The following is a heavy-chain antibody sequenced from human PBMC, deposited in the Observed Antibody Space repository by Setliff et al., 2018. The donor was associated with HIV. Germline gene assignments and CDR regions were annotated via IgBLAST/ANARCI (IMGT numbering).Heavy chain of an antibody. J-gene: IGHJ3*02. D-gene: IGHD6-19*01. CDR3: ATDPTYSSGSPDI. V-gene: IGHV1-69-2*01. CDR1: GYTFTDYY. Sequence: ASVKVSCKTSGYTFTDYYIHWVQQAPGKGLEWLGRVDPEDDERIYAEKFRGRLTITADTSTHTAHMELTSLRSDDTAVYYCATDPTYSSGSPDIWGQGTMVPSPQ. CDR2: VDPEDDER.